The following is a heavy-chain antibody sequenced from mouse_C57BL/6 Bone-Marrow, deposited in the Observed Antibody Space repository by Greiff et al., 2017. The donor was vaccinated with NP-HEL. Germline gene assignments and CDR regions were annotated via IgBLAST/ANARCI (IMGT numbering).Heavy chain of an antibody. CDR2: ISSGGSYT. D-gene: IGHD3-3*01. Sequence: DVKLQESGGDLVKPGGSLKLSCAASGFTFSSYGMSWVRQTPDKRLEWVATISSGGSYTYYPDSVKGRFTISRDNAKNTLYLQMSSLKAEDAAMYYFARQGGCNYWGQGTTLTVSS. V-gene: IGHV5-6*02. CDR1: GFTFSSYG. J-gene: IGHJ2*01. CDR3: ARQGGCNY.